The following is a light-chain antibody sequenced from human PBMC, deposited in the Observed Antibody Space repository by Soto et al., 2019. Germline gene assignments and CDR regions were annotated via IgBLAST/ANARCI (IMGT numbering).Light chain of an antibody. CDR1: SGYSSYA. Sequence: QYVLTPSPSASASLGASVKLTCTLSSGYSSYAIAWHQQQPEKGPRFLMRLNSDGSHSKGDGITDRFSGSSSGAERYLTISRIQAEDEANYYWHTGGTGIVVFGGGTKLTV. CDR2: LNSDGSH. J-gene: IGLJ2*01. CDR3: HTGGTGIVV. V-gene: IGLV4-69*01.